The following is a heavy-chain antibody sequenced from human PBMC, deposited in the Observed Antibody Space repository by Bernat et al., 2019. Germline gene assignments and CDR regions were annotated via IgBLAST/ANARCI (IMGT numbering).Heavy chain of an antibody. D-gene: IGHD1-26*01. CDR2: FDPEDGET. CDR1: GYTLTELS. CDR3: ARGVGVGATVYYFDY. V-gene: IGHV1-24*01. Sequence: QVQLVQSGAEVKKPGASVKVSCKVSGYTLTELSMHWVRQAPGKGLEWMGGFDPEDGETIYAQKFQGSVTLPEDTSTDTAYMERSRLRSEDTAVYYWARGVGVGATVYYFDYWGQGTLVTVSS. J-gene: IGHJ4*02.